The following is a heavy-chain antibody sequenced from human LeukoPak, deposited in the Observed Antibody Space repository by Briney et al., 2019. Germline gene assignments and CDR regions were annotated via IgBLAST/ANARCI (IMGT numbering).Heavy chain of an antibody. CDR2: ISYDGSNK. D-gene: IGHD3-10*01. V-gene: IGHV3-30*18. CDR1: RFTFSTYG. Sequence: GGSLRLTYAASRFTFSTYGMYWVRQAPGKGLEWVAVISYDGSNKYYADSVKGRFTISRDNSKNTLYLQMNSLRVEDTAVYYCAKDLSPLVWFVSGSDAFDIWGQGTMVTVSS. CDR3: AKDLSPLVWFVSGSDAFDI. J-gene: IGHJ3*02.